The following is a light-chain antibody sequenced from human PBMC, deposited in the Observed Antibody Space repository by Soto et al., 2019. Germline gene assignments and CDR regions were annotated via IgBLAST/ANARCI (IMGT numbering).Light chain of an antibody. V-gene: IGKV1-39*01. CDR1: QSISSY. Sequence: DLHMTQSASSRSASVGDRVTITGGASQSISSYLNWYQQKPGKAPKLLIYASYSLQSGVPSRFSGSGSGTDSTLTISILQPEDFATYYCQQSFSTLGWTCCQGTKMYIK. CDR3: QQSFSTLGWT. J-gene: IGKJ1*01. CDR2: ASY.